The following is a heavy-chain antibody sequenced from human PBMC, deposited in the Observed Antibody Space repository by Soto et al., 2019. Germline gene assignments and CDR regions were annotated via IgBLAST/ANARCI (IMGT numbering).Heavy chain of an antibody. CDR1: GYSFTSYW. CDR3: ERGSARDLIYYYYGMDV. Sequence: PGESLKISCKGSGYSFTSYWIGWVRQMPGKGLEWMGIIYPGDSDTRYSPSFQGQVTISADKSISTAYLQWSSLKASDTAMYYCERGSARDLIYYYYGMDVWGQGTTVTVSS. V-gene: IGHV5-51*01. CDR2: IYPGDSDT. D-gene: IGHD2-8*01. J-gene: IGHJ6*02.